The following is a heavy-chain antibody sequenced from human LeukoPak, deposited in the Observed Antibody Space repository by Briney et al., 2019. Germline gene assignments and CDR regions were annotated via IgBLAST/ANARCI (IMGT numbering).Heavy chain of an antibody. V-gene: IGHV3-23*01. J-gene: IGHJ4*02. CDR3: AKDRASPKPYYFDY. CDR1: GFRFNNYW. Sequence: PGGSLRLSCAASGFRFNNYWMSWVRQAPGKGLEWVSAISGSGGSTYYADSVKGRFTISRDNSKNTLYLQMNSLRAEDTAVYYCAKDRASPKPYYFDYWGQGTLVTVSS. CDR2: ISGSGGST.